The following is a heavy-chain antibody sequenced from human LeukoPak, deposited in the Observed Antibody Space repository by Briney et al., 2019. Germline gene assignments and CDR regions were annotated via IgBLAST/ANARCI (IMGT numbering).Heavy chain of an antibody. V-gene: IGHV3-9*01. J-gene: IGHJ4*02. Sequence: PGRSLRLSCAASGFTFDDYAMHWVRQAPGKGLEWVSGISWNSGSIGYADSVKGRFTISRDNAKNSLYLQMNSLRAEDTALYYCARVDYGSGSYYFDYWGQGTLVTVSS. D-gene: IGHD3-10*01. CDR2: ISWNSGSI. CDR1: GFTFDDYA. CDR3: ARVDYGSGSYYFDY.